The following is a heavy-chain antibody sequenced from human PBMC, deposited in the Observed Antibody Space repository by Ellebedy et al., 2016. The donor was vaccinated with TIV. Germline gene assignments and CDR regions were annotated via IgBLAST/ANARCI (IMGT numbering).Heavy chain of an antibody. D-gene: IGHD1-14*01. V-gene: IGHV1-46*01. CDR3: SRDLEPRSRVSYYYGMDV. CDR2: INPSSDGT. Sequence: AASVKVSCQAPAYTFSGYYIHWVRQAPGQGLEWMGIINPSSDGTNYAQKFQGRVPMTRDTSTTTVYMELSSLRSEDTAVYYCSRDLEPRSRVSYYYGMDVWGQGTTVTVSS. CDR1: AYTFSGYY. J-gene: IGHJ6*02.